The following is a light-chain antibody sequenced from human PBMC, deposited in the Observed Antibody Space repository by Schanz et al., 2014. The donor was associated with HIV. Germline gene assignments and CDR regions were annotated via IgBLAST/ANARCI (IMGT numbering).Light chain of an antibody. CDR3: QQYGSSPWT. CDR2: HAD. Sequence: EILMTQSPATLSVSPGERVSLSCRASQSVSSYLAWYQQKPGQAPSLLIYHADTRATGVPARFSGSGSGTEFTLTISSLQSEDFAVYYCQQYGSSPWTFGQGTKVEIK. CDR1: QSVSSY. V-gene: IGKV3-15*01. J-gene: IGKJ1*01.